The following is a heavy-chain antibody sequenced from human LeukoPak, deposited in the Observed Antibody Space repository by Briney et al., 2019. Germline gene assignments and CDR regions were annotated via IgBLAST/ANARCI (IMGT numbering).Heavy chain of an antibody. J-gene: IGHJ4*02. V-gene: IGHV3-23*01. Sequence: PGGSLRLSCAASGFTFSSNSMTWVRQTPGKGLEWVSGISGSGDSTFYADSVKGRFTISRDNSRNTLYLQMSSLRPEDTAVYYCTKWSGFGDDWGPGTLVTVSS. CDR3: TKWSGFGDD. D-gene: IGHD3-10*01. CDR1: GFTFSSNS. CDR2: ISGSGDST.